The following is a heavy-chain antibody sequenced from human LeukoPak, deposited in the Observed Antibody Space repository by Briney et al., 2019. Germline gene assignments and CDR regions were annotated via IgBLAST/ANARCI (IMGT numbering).Heavy chain of an antibody. V-gene: IGHV1-8*01. CDR2: VSPHSGDT. D-gene: IGHD3-22*01. Sequence: ASVKVSCKASGYTFTSYNINWFRQAPGRGFEWLGFVSPHSGDTGYTQNFQGRVTMTRDTSINTAYMELSGLRSEDTAIYYCVRHYYDYVAFDIWGQGTMVIVSS. CDR3: VRHYYDYVAFDI. CDR1: GYTFTSYN. J-gene: IGHJ3*02.